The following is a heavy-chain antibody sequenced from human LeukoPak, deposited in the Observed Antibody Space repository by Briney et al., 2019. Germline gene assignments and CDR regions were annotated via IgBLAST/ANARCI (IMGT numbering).Heavy chain of an antibody. V-gene: IGHV3-48*04. Sequence: GGSLRLSCAASGFTFSSYSMNWIREAPGKGLEWVSYISSASGSIYYADSLKGRFTISRDNAKNSLFLQMNSLRAEDTAVYYCARLPAYCSSTSCYYDYWGQGTLVTVSS. J-gene: IGHJ4*02. D-gene: IGHD2-2*01. CDR3: ARLPAYCSSTSCYYDY. CDR2: ISSASGSI. CDR1: GFTFSSYS.